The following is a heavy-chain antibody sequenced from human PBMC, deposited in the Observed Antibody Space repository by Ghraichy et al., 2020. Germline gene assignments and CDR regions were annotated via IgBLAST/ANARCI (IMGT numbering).Heavy chain of an antibody. CDR3: ARSWDYRYYFDY. CDR2: IIPIFGTA. V-gene: IGHV1-69*13. D-gene: IGHD3-16*01. J-gene: IGHJ4*02. CDR1: GGTFSSYA. Sequence: SVKVSCKASGGTFSSYAISWVRQAPGQGLEWMGGIIPIFGTANYAQKFQGRVTITADESTSTAYMELSSLRSEDTAVYYCARSWDYRYYFDYWGQGTLVTVSS.